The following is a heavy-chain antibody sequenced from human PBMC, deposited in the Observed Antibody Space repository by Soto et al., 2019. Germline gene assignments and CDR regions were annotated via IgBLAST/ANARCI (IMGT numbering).Heavy chain of an antibody. CDR3: ARWGCSGTNCNLNQRSYDL. CDR1: GFIFNEYG. CDR2: IWYDGSNK. D-gene: IGHD2-15*01. V-gene: IGHV3-33*03. J-gene: IGHJ4*02. Sequence: QVQLVESGGGVVQPGMSLRLSCAASGFIFNEYGMHWVRQAPGKGLEWVAVIWYDGSNKYYADSVKGRFTISRDNSKNTMSLQMNNLRAVDTAVYYCARWGCSGTNCNLNQRSYDLWGQGTLVTVSS.